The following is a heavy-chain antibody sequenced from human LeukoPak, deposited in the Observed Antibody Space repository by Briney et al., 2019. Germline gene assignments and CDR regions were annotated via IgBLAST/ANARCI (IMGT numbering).Heavy chain of an antibody. D-gene: IGHD6-19*01. V-gene: IGHV3-30*04. CDR1: GPTLSSYA. Sequence: PGGSLRLACAASGPTLSSYAMDWVRRAPAKGLEWVAAISYDGRNKYYADSVKGRFTISRDNYKNTLYLQMNSLRAEDTAVYYCARDPPYSSGWYNDYYYGMDVWGQGTTVTVSS. CDR3: ARDPPYSSGWYNDYYYGMDV. CDR2: ISYDGRNK. J-gene: IGHJ6*02.